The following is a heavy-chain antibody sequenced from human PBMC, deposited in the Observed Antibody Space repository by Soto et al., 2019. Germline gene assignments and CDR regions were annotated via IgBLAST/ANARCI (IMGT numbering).Heavy chain of an antibody. J-gene: IGHJ4*02. CDR3: ARSRSGAVADSFDS. D-gene: IGHD3-10*01. V-gene: IGHV3-30*04. CDR2: ISSDGSAR. Sequence: SLRLSCAGSGFTFRRHAVHWVRQAPGKGLEWVAVISSDGSARYYLDSVKGRFTSSRDNSKNTVFLQLNSLSYEDTAVYYCARSRSGAVADSFDSWGQGTLVTVSS. CDR1: GFTFRRHA.